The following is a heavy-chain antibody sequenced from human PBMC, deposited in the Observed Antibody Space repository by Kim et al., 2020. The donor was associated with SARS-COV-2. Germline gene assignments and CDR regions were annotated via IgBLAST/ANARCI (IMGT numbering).Heavy chain of an antibody. CDR1: GYAFTGFG. V-gene: IGHV1-18*01. CDR2: ISPYEGTT. Sequence: ASVKVSCKASGYAFTGFGVSWVRQAPGQGLEWMAWISPYEGTTVFAQNMQDRIIMTTDIPTSTAYIELRSLRSDDTAVYYCVRGTEGFYWGQGTLVTVSS. CDR3: VRGTEGFY. J-gene: IGHJ4*02.